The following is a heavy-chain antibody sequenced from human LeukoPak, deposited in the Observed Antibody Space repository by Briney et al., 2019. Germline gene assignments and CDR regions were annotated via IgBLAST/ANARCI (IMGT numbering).Heavy chain of an antibody. CDR1: GFTFSNNA. D-gene: IGHD5-24*01. Sequence: GGSLRLSCAASGFTFSNNAMSWVRQGPGKGTEWVSGISGVGDSTSYADSVKGRFTISRDNSRNTLYLQMNSLRAEDTAIYYCAKDAPYVDMATMVKAYFFDYWGQGTLVTVSS. V-gene: IGHV3-23*01. J-gene: IGHJ4*02. CDR2: ISGVGDST. CDR3: AKDAPYVDMATMVKAYFFDY.